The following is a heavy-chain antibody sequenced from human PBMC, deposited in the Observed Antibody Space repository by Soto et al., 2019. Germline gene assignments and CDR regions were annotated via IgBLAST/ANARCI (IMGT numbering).Heavy chain of an antibody. J-gene: IGHJ4*02. D-gene: IGHD2-15*01. CDR3: ARSPSYCSGGSCYSSPIDY. CDR2: IYYSGST. Sequence: PSETLSLTCTVSGGSISSYYWSWIRQPPGKGLEWIGYIYYSGSTNYNPSLKSRVTISVDTSKNQFSLKLSSVTAADTAVYYCARSPSYCSGGSCYSSPIDYWGQGTLVTVSS. V-gene: IGHV4-59*01. CDR1: GGSISSYY.